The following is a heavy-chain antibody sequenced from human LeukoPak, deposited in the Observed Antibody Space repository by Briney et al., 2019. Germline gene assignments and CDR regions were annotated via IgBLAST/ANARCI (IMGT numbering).Heavy chain of an antibody. CDR2: ISYDGNNK. V-gene: IGHV3-30*18. CDR3: AKGSDFDS. CDR1: GFTFSNYG. J-gene: IGHJ4*02. Sequence: GGSLRLSCAASGFTFSNYGMHWVRQAPGKGLGWGAVISYDGNNKYYADSMNGGFTISRDNSKNTLYLQMDSLRAEDTAVYYCAKGSDFDSWGQGTLVTVSS.